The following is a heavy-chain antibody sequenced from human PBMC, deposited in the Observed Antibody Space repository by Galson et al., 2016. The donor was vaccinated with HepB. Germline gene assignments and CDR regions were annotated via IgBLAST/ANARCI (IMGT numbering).Heavy chain of an antibody. CDR1: GGSISRGGYY. D-gene: IGHD3-9*01. Sequence: TLSLTCTVSGGSISRGGYYWTWIRQHPGKGLEWIGYIFYSGITYYNPSLKSRVTISVDTSKNQFSLNLSPVTAADTAVYYCARDSLVLRGFDIWGQGTMVTVAS. J-gene: IGHJ3*02. V-gene: IGHV4-31*03. CDR2: IFYSGIT. CDR3: ARDSLVLRGFDI.